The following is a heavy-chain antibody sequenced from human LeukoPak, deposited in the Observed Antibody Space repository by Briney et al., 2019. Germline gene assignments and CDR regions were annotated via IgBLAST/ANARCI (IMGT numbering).Heavy chain of an antibody. CDR1: GGSISGYS. D-gene: IGHD1-14*01. J-gene: IGHJ5*02. Sequence: SETLSLTCTVSGGSISGYSWCWIRQSAGKGLEWIGRIYTSGSTDYNPSFKSRVTMSIDTSKKQFSLNLTSVTAADTAVYYCARDNPAGPWGQGTLVTVSS. V-gene: IGHV4-4*07. CDR2: IYTSGST. CDR3: ARDNPAGP.